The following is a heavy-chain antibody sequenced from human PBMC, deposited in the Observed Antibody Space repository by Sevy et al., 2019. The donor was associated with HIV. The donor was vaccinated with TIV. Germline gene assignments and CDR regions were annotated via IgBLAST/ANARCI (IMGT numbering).Heavy chain of an antibody. CDR3: GRDQYYDVLTGLYAIDV. J-gene: IGHJ6*02. V-gene: IGHV4-61*01. D-gene: IGHD3-9*01. CDR2: VFYFGST. Sequence: SETLSLTCSVSAMSVSSANDYWTWIRQPPGKGLEWIGHVFYFGSTNYNPSLKSRVTISLDTSKRQFSLNLTSVTAAETAVYYCGRDQYYDVLTGLYAIDVWGQGTTVTVSS. CDR1: AMSVSSANDY.